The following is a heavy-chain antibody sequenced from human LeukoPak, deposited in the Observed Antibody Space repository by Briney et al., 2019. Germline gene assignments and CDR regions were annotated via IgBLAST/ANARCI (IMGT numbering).Heavy chain of an antibody. V-gene: IGHV1-24*01. CDR1: GHSLTQLS. Sequence: EASVKVSCKVSGHSLTQLSMHWVRRGAGRGLEWMGGFDPVDGETIHAQKFQGRVTMTEDTSTDTAYMELSSLRSDDTAVYYCAILLEDYAFSTGSAKDYWGQGTLVTLSS. J-gene: IGHJ4*02. D-gene: IGHD3-3*01. CDR2: FDPVDGET. CDR3: AILLEDYAFSTGSAKDY.